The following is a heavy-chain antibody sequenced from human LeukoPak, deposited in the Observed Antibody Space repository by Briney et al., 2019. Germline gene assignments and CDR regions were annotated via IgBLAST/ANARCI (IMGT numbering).Heavy chain of an antibody. CDR1: GFTFDDYA. J-gene: IGHJ4*02. D-gene: IGHD6-13*01. CDR3: VRGIAAALPYFDY. CDR2: ISWNSGSI. Sequence: GGSLRLSCAASGFTFDDYAMHWVRQAPGKGLEWVSGISWNSGSIGYADSVKGRFTISRDNAKNSLYLQMNSLRAEDTALYYCVRGIAAALPYFDYWGQGTLVTVPS. V-gene: IGHV3-9*01.